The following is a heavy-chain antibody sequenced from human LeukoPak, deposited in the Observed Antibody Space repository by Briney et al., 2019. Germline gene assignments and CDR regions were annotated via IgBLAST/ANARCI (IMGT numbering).Heavy chain of an antibody. CDR2: INHSGST. V-gene: IGHV4-34*01. Sequence: SETLSLTCAVYGGSFSGYYWSWIRQPPGKGLEWIGEINHSGSTNYNPSLKSRVTISVDTSKNQFSLKLSSVTAADTAVYYCARREAAAGTRPYYFDYWGQEPWSPSPQ. D-gene: IGHD6-13*01. J-gene: IGHJ4*01. CDR3: ARREAAAGTRPYYFDY. CDR1: GGSFSGYY.